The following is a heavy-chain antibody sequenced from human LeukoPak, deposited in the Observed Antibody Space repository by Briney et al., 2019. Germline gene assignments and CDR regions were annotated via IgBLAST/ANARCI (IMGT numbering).Heavy chain of an antibody. V-gene: IGHV1-69*04. Sequence: SVKVSCKASGGTFSSYAISWVRQAPGQGLEWMGRIIPILGIANYAQKFQGRVTITADKSTSTAYMELSSLRSEDTAVYYCARDKTQYDAFDIWGQGTMVTVSS. D-gene: IGHD2-2*01. J-gene: IGHJ3*02. CDR2: IIPILGIA. CDR3: ARDKTQYDAFDI. CDR1: GGTFSSYA.